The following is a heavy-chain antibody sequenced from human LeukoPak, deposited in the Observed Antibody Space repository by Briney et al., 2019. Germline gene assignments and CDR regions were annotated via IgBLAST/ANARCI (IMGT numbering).Heavy chain of an antibody. CDR2: INPNSGGT. CDR3: ARGRYYYDSSGYYPGN. V-gene: IGHV1-2*02. D-gene: IGHD3-22*01. J-gene: IGHJ4*02. CDR1: GYTFTGYY. Sequence: GASVKVSCKASGYTFTGYYMHWVRQAPGQGLEWMGWINPNSGGTNYAQKFQGRVTMTRNTSISTAYMELSSLRSEDTAVYYCARGRYYYDSSGYYPGNWGQGTLVTVSS.